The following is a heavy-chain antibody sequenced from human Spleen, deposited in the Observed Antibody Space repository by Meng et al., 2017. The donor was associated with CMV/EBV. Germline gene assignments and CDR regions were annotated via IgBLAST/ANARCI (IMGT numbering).Heavy chain of an antibody. V-gene: IGHV4-34*01. CDR1: GGSFSGYY. Sequence: YGGSFSGYYWSWIRQPPGKGLEWIGEVSHSGNTNYSPSLKSRVTVSIDTTKNQFSLKLSSVTAADTAVYYCARGLSVSALAEHYFDFWGQGTLVTVSS. CDR2: VSHSGNT. D-gene: IGHD2-21*01. J-gene: IGHJ4*02. CDR3: ARGLSVSALAEHYFDF.